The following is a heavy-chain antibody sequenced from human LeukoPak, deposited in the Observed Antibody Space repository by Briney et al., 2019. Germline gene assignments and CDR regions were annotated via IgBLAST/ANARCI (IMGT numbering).Heavy chain of an antibody. CDR3: AKDSSGYEGPVDY. J-gene: IGHJ4*02. D-gene: IGHD5-12*01. CDR1: GFTFSSYA. V-gene: IGHV3-9*01. Sequence: GGSLRLSCAASGFTFSSYAMHWVRQAPGKGLEWVSGISWNSGSIGYADSVKGRFTISRDNAKNSLYLQMNSLRAEDTALYYCAKDSSGYEGPVDYWGQGTLVTVSS. CDR2: ISWNSGSI.